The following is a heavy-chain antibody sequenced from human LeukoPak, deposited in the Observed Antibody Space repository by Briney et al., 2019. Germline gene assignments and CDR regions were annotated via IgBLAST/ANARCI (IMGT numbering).Heavy chain of an antibody. V-gene: IGHV4-59*01. Sequence: SETLSLTCSVTGVSITDYYWSWIRQPPGKGLEWIGYIYYKGYTNYSPSLKSRVTISMDTSKSQFSLKLCSVTAADTAVYYCASTPLSDLDIWGQGTMVIVSS. J-gene: IGHJ3*02. CDR2: IYYKGYT. CDR1: GVSITDYY. CDR3: ASTPLSDLDI.